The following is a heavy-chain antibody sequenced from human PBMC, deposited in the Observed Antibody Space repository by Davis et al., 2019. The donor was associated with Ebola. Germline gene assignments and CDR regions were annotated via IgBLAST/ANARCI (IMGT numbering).Heavy chain of an antibody. V-gene: IGHV3-11*06. Sequence: GESLKISCAASGFTFSDYYMSWIRQAPGKGLEWVSYISSSSSYTNYADSVKGRFTISRDNAKNSLYLQMNSLRAEDTAVYYCASGIAVAVVDYWGQGTLVTVSS. D-gene: IGHD6-19*01. J-gene: IGHJ4*02. CDR3: ASGIAVAVVDY. CDR2: ISSSSSYT. CDR1: GFTFSDYY.